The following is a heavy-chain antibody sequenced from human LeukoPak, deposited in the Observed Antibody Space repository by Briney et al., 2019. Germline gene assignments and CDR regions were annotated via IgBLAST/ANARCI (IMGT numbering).Heavy chain of an antibody. CDR2: ITPTGGTT. J-gene: IGHJ4*02. D-gene: IGHD2-8*01. CDR1: GYIFTNYY. V-gene: IGHV1-46*01. Sequence: ASVKVSCKASGYIFTNYYIHWVRQAPGQGLEWMGLITPTGGTTIYAQKFKGRVTMTSDLSTSTVYMDLSSLRSEETAVYYCARALVFCFDSWGQGTLVTVSS. CDR3: ARALVFCFDS.